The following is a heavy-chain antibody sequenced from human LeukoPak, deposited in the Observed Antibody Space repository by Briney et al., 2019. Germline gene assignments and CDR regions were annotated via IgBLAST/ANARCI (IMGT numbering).Heavy chain of an antibody. V-gene: IGHV3-33*01. CDR3: ASRSPALDY. CDR2: IWYDGSNK. J-gene: IGHJ4*02. CDR1: GFTFSSYG. D-gene: IGHD2-2*01. Sequence: GRSLRLSCAASGFTFSSYGMHWVRQAPGKGLEWVAVIWYDGSNKYYADSVKGRFTISRDNSKNTLHLQMNSLRVEGTAVYYCASRSPALDYWGQGTLVTVSS.